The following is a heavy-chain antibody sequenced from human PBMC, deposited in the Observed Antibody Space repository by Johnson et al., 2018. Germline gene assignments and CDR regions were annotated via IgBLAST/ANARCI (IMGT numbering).Heavy chain of an antibody. D-gene: IGHD2-21*02. CDR2: ISYDGSNK. V-gene: IGHV3-30*18. CDR3: AKDLPVGCDCYSLYSYYYMDV. CDR1: GFTFSSYG. Sequence: QVQLWQSGGGVVQPGRSLRLCCAASGFTFSSYGMHWVRQAPGKGLEWVAVISYDGSNKYYADSVKGRFPIHRDNSKTPLYLQMKSLRAEDTAVYYCAKDLPVGCDCYSLYSYYYMDVWGKGTTVTVSS. J-gene: IGHJ6*03.